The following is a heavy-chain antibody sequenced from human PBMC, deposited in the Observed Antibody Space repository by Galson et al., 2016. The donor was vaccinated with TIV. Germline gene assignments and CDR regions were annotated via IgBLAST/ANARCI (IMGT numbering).Heavy chain of an antibody. CDR3: ARGNDPGATYSLDY. Sequence: SLRLSCAASGFTFSRHWMSWVRQAPGKGLEWVANIKQDGDYKYYVDSVKGRFTISRENAKNSLYLQMNSLRAEDTAVYYCARGNDPGATYSLDYWGQGTLVTVSS. D-gene: IGHD1-1*01. CDR1: GFTFSRHW. V-gene: IGHV3-7*01. CDR2: IKQDGDYK. J-gene: IGHJ4*02.